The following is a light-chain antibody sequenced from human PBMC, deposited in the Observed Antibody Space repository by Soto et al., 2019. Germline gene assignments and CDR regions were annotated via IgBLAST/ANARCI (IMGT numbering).Light chain of an antibody. CDR2: DVS. V-gene: IGLV2-14*01. CDR1: SSGVGGYKY. J-gene: IGLJ1*01. CDR3: SSYTRSSSYV. Sequence: QSALTQPASVSGSPGQSIAISCTGTSSGVGGYKYVSWYQQYPGKAPKLMIYDVSNRPSGVSVRFSGSKSGNTASLTFSGLQSEDEADYYCSSYTRSSSYVFGTGTKVTVL.